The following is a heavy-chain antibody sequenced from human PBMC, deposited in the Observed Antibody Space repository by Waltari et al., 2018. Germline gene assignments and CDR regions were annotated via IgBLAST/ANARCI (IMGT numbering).Heavy chain of an antibody. D-gene: IGHD3-22*01. V-gene: IGHV1-69*14. J-gene: IGHJ3*02. CDR2: IIPIFGTA. CDR1: GGTFSSYA. Sequence: QVQLVQSGAEVKKPGSSVKVSCKASGGTFSSYAISWVRQAPGQGLEWMGGIIPIFGTANYAQKFQGRVTITADKSTSTAYMELSSLRSEDTAVYYCASTYYYDSSGYLSAFDIWGQGTMVTVSS. CDR3: ASTYYYDSSGYLSAFDI.